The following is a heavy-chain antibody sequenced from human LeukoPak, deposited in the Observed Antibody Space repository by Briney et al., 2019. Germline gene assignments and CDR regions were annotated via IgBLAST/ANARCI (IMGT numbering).Heavy chain of an antibody. CDR1: GGTFSSYA. CDR3: ARDRANLHWFDP. D-gene: IGHD4/OR15-4a*01. Sequence: SVKVSCKASGGTFSSYAISWVRQAPGQGLEWMGGIIPIFGTANYAQKYQGRVTITTDESTSTAYMELSSLRSEDTAVYYCARDRANLHWFDPWGQGTLVTVSS. V-gene: IGHV1-69*05. J-gene: IGHJ5*02. CDR2: IIPIFGTA.